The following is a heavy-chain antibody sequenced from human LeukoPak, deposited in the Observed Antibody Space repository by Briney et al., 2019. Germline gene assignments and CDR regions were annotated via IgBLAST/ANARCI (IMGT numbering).Heavy chain of an antibody. CDR2: INPNSGGT. CDR3: MREVGSINWYAY. Sequence: GASVKVSCKASGYTFSDYYMHWVRQAPGQGLEWIGWINPNSGGTKYAQKFQGRVTMTRDTSISTAYTEVSRLRSDDTAVYYCMREVGSINWYAYWGQGTLVTVSS. J-gene: IGHJ4*02. D-gene: IGHD6-13*01. CDR1: GYTFSDYY. V-gene: IGHV1-2*02.